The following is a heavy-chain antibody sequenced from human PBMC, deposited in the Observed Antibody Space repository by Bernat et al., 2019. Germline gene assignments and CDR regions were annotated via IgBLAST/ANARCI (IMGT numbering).Heavy chain of an antibody. CDR3: ARDSGHFDY. CDR1: GFTFSSYG. J-gene: IGHJ4*02. V-gene: IGHV3-33*01. CDR2: IWYDGSNK. Sequence: QVQLVESGGGVVQPGRSLRLSCAASGFTFSSYGMHWVRQAPGKGLEWVAVIWYDGSNKYYADAVKGRFTISRDNSKNTRYLQMNSLRAEDTAVYYCARDSGHFDYWGQGTLVTVSS.